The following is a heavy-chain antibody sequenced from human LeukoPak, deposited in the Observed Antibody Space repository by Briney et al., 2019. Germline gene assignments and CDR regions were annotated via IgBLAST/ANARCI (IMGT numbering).Heavy chain of an antibody. Sequence: SETLSLTCAVYGGSFSGYYWSWIRQPPGKGLEWIGEINHSGSTNYNPSLKSRVTISVDTSKNQFSLKLSSVTAADTAVYYCARGVDIVDYWGQGTLVTVSS. CDR2: INHSGST. CDR3: ARGVDIVDY. D-gene: IGHD5-12*01. CDR1: GGSFSGYY. V-gene: IGHV4-34*01. J-gene: IGHJ4*02.